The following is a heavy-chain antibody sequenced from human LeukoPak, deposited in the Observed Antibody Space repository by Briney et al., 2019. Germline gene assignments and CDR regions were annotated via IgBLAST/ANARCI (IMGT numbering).Heavy chain of an antibody. V-gene: IGHV3-23*01. Sequence: GGSLRLSCAASGFTFSSYAMSWVRQAPGRGVEWVSAISGSGGCTYYADSVKGRFTISRDNSKNTLYLQINSLRAENTAVYYCAKGPRFCSGGSCYYNWFDPWGQGTLVTVSS. D-gene: IGHD2-15*01. CDR2: ISGSGGCT. CDR1: GFTFSSYA. J-gene: IGHJ5*02. CDR3: AKGPRFCSGGSCYYNWFDP.